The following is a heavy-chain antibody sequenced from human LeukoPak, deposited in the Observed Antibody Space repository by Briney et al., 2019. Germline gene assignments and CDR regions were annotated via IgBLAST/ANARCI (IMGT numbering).Heavy chain of an antibody. Sequence: GGSLRLSCAASGFTFSSYEMNWVRQAPGKGLEWVSYISSSGSTIYYADSVKGRFTISRDNAKNSLYLQMNSLRAEDTAVYYCAWYDIAAAGPYFDYWGQGTLVTVSS. CDR2: ISSSGSTI. D-gene: IGHD6-13*01. CDR1: GFTFSSYE. J-gene: IGHJ4*02. CDR3: AWYDIAAAGPYFDY. V-gene: IGHV3-48*03.